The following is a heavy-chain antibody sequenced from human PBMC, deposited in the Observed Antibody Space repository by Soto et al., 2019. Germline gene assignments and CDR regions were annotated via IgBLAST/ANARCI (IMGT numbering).Heavy chain of an antibody. CDR1: GGSISSSSYY. D-gene: IGHD4-17*01. Sequence: SETLSLTCTVSGGSISSSSYYWGWIRQPPGKGLEWIGSIYYSGSTYYNPSLKSRVTISVDTSKNQFSLKLSSVTAADTAVYYCASLSLLHDYGGLDYWGQGTLVTVSS. CDR3: ASLSLLHDYGGLDY. J-gene: IGHJ4*02. CDR2: IYYSGST. V-gene: IGHV4-39*01.